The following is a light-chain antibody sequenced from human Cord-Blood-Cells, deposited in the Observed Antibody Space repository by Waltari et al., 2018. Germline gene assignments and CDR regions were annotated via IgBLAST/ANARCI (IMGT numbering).Light chain of an antibody. J-gene: IGLJ1*01. CDR1: SSDVGGYNY. CDR3: SSDTSSSTYV. V-gene: IGLV2-14*01. Sequence: QSALTQPASVSGSPGQSITISCTGTSSDVGGYNYVSWYQQHPGKAPKLMIYEVSNRPSGGSNRSSGSKSGNTTSLTISGLQAEDEADYYCSSDTSSSTYVFGTGTKVTVL. CDR2: EVS.